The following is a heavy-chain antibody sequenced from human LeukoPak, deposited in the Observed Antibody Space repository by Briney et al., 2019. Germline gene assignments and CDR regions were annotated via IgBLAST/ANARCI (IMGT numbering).Heavy chain of an antibody. CDR2: IKRKTDGGTT. CDR1: GFIFSNAW. V-gene: IGHV3-15*01. Sequence: GGSLRLSCAASGFIFSNAWMSWVRQAPGKGLEWVGRIKRKTDGGTTGYAAPVKGRFTISRDDSKNTLSLQMNSLKTEDTAVYYCTTGNTYDSSAYYTRFWGQGTLVSVSS. D-gene: IGHD3-22*01. CDR3: TTGNTYDSSAYYTRF. J-gene: IGHJ4*02.